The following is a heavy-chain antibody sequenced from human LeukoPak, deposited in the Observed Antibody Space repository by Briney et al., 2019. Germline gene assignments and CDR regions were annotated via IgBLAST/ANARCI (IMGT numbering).Heavy chain of an antibody. J-gene: IGHJ4*02. CDR1: GFTFSSYG. Sequence: GRSLRLSCAASGFTFSSYGMHWVRQAPGKGLEWVSAISGSGGSTYYADSVKGRFTISRDNSKNTLYLQMNSLRAEDTAVYYCAKDRHTLPNYYDSSGYDYWGQGTLVTVSS. D-gene: IGHD3-22*01. CDR3: AKDRHTLPNYYDSSGYDY. V-gene: IGHV3-23*01. CDR2: ISGSGGST.